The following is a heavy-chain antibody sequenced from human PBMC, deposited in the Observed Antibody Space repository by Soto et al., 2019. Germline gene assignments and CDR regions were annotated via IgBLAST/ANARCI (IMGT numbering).Heavy chain of an antibody. J-gene: IGHJ4*02. V-gene: IGHV1-18*01. Sequence: SVKVSCKASGYTFTSYGISWVRQAPGQRHERIGWISAYNGNTNYAQKLQGRVTMTTDTSTSTAYMELRSLRSDDTAVYYCARDPDLSIDYWGQGTLVTVSS. CDR2: ISAYNGNT. D-gene: IGHD6-6*01. CDR3: ARDPDLSIDY. CDR1: GYTFTSYG.